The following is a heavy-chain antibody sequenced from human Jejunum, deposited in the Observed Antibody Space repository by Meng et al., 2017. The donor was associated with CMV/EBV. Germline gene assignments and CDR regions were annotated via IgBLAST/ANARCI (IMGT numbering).Heavy chain of an antibody. CDR3: AKGRAGSTSCFDY. V-gene: IGHV3-23*01. J-gene: IGHJ4*02. Sequence: ASGFPFRTYPMAWVRQAPGKGLEWVSGITDSGGSTNYADSVKGRFTISRDNSKNTLYLQMNSLRAEDTAVYYCAKGRAGSTSCFDYWGQGTLVTVSS. D-gene: IGHD2-2*01. CDR2: ITDSGGST. CDR1: GFPFRTYP.